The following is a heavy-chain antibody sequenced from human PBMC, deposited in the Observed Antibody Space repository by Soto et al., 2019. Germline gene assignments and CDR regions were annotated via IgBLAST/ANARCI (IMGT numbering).Heavy chain of an antibody. CDR1: GFTFSNAW. D-gene: IGHD3-22*01. CDR2: IKSKTDGGTT. V-gene: IGHV3-15*01. J-gene: IGHJ6*02. CDR3: TTVAYDSSGYSPFYYYYGMDV. Sequence: PGGSLRLSCAASGFTFSNAWMSWVRQAPGKGLEWVGRIKSKTDGGTTDYAAPVKGRFTISRDDSKNTLYLQMNSLKTEDTAVYYCTTVAYDSSGYSPFYYYYGMDVWGQGTTVTVSS.